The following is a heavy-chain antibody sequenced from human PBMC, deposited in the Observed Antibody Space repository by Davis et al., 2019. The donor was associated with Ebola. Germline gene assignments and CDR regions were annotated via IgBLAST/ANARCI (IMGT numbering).Heavy chain of an antibody. CDR2: INTNTGNP. CDR3: GRCEENPDTTMVSCFDY. Sequence: AASVKVSCKASGYTFTSYAMNWVRQAPGQGLEWMGWINTNTGNPTYAQGFTGRFVFSLDSSVSTAYLQISSLKAEDTAMYYCGRCEENPDTTMVSCFDYWGQGTLVTVSS. V-gene: IGHV7-4-1*02. J-gene: IGHJ4*02. D-gene: IGHD5-18*01. CDR1: GYTFTSYA.